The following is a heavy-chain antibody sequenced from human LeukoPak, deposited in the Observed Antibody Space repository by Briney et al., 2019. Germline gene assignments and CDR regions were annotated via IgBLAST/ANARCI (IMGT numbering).Heavy chain of an antibody. CDR2: ISYDGSNK. Sequence: GRSLRLPCAASGFTFSSYGMHWVRQAPGKGLEWVAVISYDGSNKYYADSVKGRFTISRDNSKNTLYLQMNSLRAEDTAVYYCAKLWFGELYFDYWGQGTLVTVSS. CDR3: AKLWFGELYFDY. J-gene: IGHJ4*02. CDR1: GFTFSSYG. D-gene: IGHD3-10*01. V-gene: IGHV3-30*18.